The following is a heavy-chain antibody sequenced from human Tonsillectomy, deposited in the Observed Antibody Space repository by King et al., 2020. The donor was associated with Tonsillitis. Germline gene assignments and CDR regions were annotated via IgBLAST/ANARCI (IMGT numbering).Heavy chain of an antibody. J-gene: IGHJ6*02. CDR2: ISGSGGST. CDR1: GFTFSSYA. CDR3: AKTTRLEDYYYGMDV. V-gene: IGHV3-23*04. D-gene: IGHD1-1*01. Sequence: VQLVESGGGLVQPGGSLRLSCAASGFTFSSYAMSWVRQAPGKGLEWVSAISGSGGSTYYADSVKGRFTISRANSKTTLYLQMNSLRAEDTAVYYCAKTTRLEDYYYGMDVWGQGTTVTVSS.